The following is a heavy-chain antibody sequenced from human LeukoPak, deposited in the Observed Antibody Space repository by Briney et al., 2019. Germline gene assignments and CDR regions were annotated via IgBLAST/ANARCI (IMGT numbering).Heavy chain of an antibody. J-gene: IGHJ4*02. V-gene: IGHV4-4*09. CDR3: ARGATVVTSKGFDY. CDR2: IYASGST. CDR1: GGSISSYY. D-gene: IGHD4-23*01. Sequence: SETLSLTCTVSGGSISSYYWSWIRQPPGKGLEWIGYIYASGSTNYNPSLKSRVTISVDTSKNQFSLKLSSVTATDTAVYYCARGATVVTSKGFDYWGQGTLVTVSS.